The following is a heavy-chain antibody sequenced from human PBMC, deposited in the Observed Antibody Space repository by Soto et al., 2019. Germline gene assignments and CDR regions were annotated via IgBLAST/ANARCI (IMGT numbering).Heavy chain of an antibody. V-gene: IGHV4-34*01. D-gene: IGHD3-10*01. CDR1: GGPFSGYY. CDR2: INYSGNT. Sequence: QVQLQQWGAGLLKPSETLSLTCVVYGGPFSGYYWSWIRQPPGKGLEWIGEINYSGNTNYNPSLKSRATRSVDTSKNQFPLTLSSVTAADSAVYYCARLVRGVMSRDYWGQGTLVNVSS. CDR3: ARLVRGVMSRDY. J-gene: IGHJ4*02.